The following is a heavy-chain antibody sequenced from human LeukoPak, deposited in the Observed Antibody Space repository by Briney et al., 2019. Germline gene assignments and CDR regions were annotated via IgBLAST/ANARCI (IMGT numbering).Heavy chain of an antibody. D-gene: IGHD6-13*01. CDR2: IYHSGST. CDR3: TRADSSSWWD. V-gene: IGHV4-59*01. J-gene: IGHJ4*02. Sequence: PSETLSLTCTVSGGSISSYYWSWIRRPPGKGLEWIGYIYHSGSTNYNPSLKSRVTISMDTSKNQFSLNLKSATAADTAVYYCTRADSSSWWDWGQGTLVTVSS. CDR1: GGSISSYY.